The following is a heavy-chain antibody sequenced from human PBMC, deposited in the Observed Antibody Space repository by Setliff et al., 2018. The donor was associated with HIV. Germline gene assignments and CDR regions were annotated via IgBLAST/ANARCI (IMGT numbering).Heavy chain of an antibody. CDR1: GFTFDDYA. Sequence: GGSLRLSCAASGFTFDDYAMSWVRQAPGKGLEWVSAIYGSSGSTNYADSVKGRFTISRDNSKNMLYLQMNSLRAEDTAVYYCAKGQDGLRYNWFDPWGHGTLVTVSS. V-gene: IGHV3-23*01. CDR3: AKGQDGLRYNWFDP. J-gene: IGHJ5*02. CDR2: IYGSSGST.